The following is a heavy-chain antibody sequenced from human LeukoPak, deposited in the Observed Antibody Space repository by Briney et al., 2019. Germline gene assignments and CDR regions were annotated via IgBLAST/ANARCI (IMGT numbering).Heavy chain of an antibody. V-gene: IGHV1-69*13. J-gene: IGHJ4*02. D-gene: IGHD3-16*02. CDR3: ARDRTAYDYIWGSYRHFDY. CDR2: IIPIFGTA. CDR1: GGTFSRYA. Sequence: ASVKVSCKASGGTFSRYAISWVRQAPGQGLEWMGGIIPIFGTANYAQKFQGRVTITADESTSTAYMELSSLRSEDTAVYYCARDRTAYDYIWGSYRHFDYWGQGTLVTVSS.